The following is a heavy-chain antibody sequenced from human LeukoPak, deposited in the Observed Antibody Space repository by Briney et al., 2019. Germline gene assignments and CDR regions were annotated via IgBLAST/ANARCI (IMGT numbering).Heavy chain of an antibody. D-gene: IGHD6-13*01. Sequence: GGSLRLSCAASGFTFSGYSMNWVRQAPGKGLEWISYISGASSVTYYADTVKGRFTISRDNAKNSLYLQMNNARDEDTAVYYCAREHSSTWSYDYWGQGTLVIVTS. CDR2: ISGASSVT. CDR1: GFTFSGYS. J-gene: IGHJ4*02. CDR3: AREHSSTWSYDY. V-gene: IGHV3-48*02.